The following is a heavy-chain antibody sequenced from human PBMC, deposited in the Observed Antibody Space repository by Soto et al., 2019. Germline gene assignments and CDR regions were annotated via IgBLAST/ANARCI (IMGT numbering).Heavy chain of an antibody. CDR2: IYYTGNT. CDR1: GDSISSGGYY. Sequence: QVQLQESGPGLVKPSQTLSLACTVSGDSISSGGYYWSWIRQHPGKGLEWIGCIYYTGNTYYNPSHRRRVTESLDTSANHCSLKLSSLTAADVDVYYCERGEESHYFACWGQGALVTVSS. CDR3: ERGEESHYFAC. V-gene: IGHV4-31*03. J-gene: IGHJ4*02. D-gene: IGHD1-26*01.